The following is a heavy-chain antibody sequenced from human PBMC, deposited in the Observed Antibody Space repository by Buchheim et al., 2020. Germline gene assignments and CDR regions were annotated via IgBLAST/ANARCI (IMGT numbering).Heavy chain of an antibody. D-gene: IGHD3-3*01. Sequence: QVQLVQSGAEVKKPGASVKVSCKASGYTFTSYYMHWVRQAPGQGLEWMGIINPSGGSPSYAQKFQGRVTMTRDTSKSTDYMELSSLRSEDTAVYYCARVKYDFWSGYYTPEYYYYGMDVWGQGTT. CDR1: GYTFTSYY. CDR3: ARVKYDFWSGYYTPEYYYYGMDV. V-gene: IGHV1-46*01. J-gene: IGHJ6*02. CDR2: INPSGGSP.